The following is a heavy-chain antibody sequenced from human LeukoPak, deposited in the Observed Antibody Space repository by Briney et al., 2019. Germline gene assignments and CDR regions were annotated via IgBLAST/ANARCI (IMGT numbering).Heavy chain of an antibody. CDR1: GGSISSSSYY. CDR3: ARDCGLYDFWSGYYQYNWFDP. Sequence: PSETLSLTCTVSGGSISSSSYYWGWIRQPPGEGLEWIGSIYYSGSTYYNPSLKSRVTISVDTSKNQFSLKLSSVTAADTAVYYCARDCGLYDFWSGYYQYNWFDPWGQGTLVTVSS. D-gene: IGHD3-3*01. CDR2: IYYSGST. J-gene: IGHJ5*02. V-gene: IGHV4-39*07.